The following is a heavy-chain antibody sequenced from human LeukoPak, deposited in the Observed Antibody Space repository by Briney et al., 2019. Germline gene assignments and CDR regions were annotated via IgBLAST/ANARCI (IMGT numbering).Heavy chain of an antibody. D-gene: IGHD1-7*01. CDR1: GGSISSGGYS. V-gene: IGHV4-30-2*02. CDR2: IYHSGST. Sequence: SQTLSLTCAVSGGSISSGGYSWSWIRQPPGKGLEWIGYIYHSGSTYYNPSLKSRVTISVDRSKNQFSLKLSSVTAADTAVYYCARTLGSFDIWGQGTMVTVSS. J-gene: IGHJ3*02. CDR3: ARTLGSFDI.